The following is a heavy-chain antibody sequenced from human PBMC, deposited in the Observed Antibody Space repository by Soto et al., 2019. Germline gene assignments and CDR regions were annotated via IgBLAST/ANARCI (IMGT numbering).Heavy chain of an antibody. CDR3: AREGKDISTHGGWNAFDL. Sequence: QVQRQEAGPGLVKPSQTLSLTCTVSGASIRGVDYFWTWIRQRPGKGLEWLGNIYASGSAYTNPSLKRRVGLSVDTYQNQFALSLTSVTAADSAVYYCAREGKDISTHGGWNAFDLWGQGTEVSVFS. D-gene: IGHD2-15*01. V-gene: IGHV4-31*03. CDR2: IYASGSA. J-gene: IGHJ3*01. CDR1: GASIRGVDYF.